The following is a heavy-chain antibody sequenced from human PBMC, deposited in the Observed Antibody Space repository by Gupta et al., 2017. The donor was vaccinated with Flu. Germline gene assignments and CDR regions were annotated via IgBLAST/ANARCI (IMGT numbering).Heavy chain of an antibody. V-gene: IGHV6-1*01. CDR1: GDSVSNSSVA. Sequence: VQLQQSGPRLVKSSQTLSLTCTVSGDSVSNSSVAWNWIRQSPSKGLEWLGRAYYRSQWLNDYAVSMKGRIAIDPDTSKNQFSLQLKSVTPDDTALYYCAGGALYCSTTSCYFPDAFEIWGQGTMVTVSS. CDR3: AGGALYCSTTSCYFPDAFEI. CDR2: AYYRSQWLN. J-gene: IGHJ3*02. D-gene: IGHD2-2*01.